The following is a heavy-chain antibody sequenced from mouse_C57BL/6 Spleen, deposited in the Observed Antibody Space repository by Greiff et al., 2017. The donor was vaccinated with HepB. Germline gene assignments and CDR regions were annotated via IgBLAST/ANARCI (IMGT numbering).Heavy chain of an antibody. V-gene: IGHV5-6*01. CDR2: ISSGGSYT. Sequence: EVQGVESGGDLVKPGGSLKLSCAASGFTFSSYGMSWVRQTPDKRLEWVATISSGGSYTYYPDSVKGRFTISRDNAKNTLYLQMSSLKSEDTAMYYCARHTYYYGSSYGYFDYWGQGTTLTVSS. J-gene: IGHJ2*01. CDR1: GFTFSSYG. D-gene: IGHD1-1*01. CDR3: ARHTYYYGSSYGYFDY.